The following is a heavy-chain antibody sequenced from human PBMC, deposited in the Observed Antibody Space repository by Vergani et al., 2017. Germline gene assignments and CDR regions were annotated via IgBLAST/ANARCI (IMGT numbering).Heavy chain of an antibody. CDR2: ISAYNGNT. D-gene: IGHD3-22*01. V-gene: IGHV1-18*01. J-gene: IGHJ4*02. Sequence: QVQLVQSGAEVKKPGASVKVSCKASGYTFTSYGISWVRQAPGQGLELMGWISAYNGNTNYAQKLQGRVTMTTATSTSTAYMELRSLRSDDTAVYDCARDLYDYDSSGYVCHEYWGQGALVTVSS. CDR1: GYTFTSYG. CDR3: ARDLYDYDSSGYVCHEY.